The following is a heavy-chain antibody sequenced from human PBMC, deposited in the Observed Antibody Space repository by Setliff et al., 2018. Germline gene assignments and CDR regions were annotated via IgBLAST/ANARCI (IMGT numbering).Heavy chain of an antibody. CDR1: GGFTSSFY. D-gene: IGHD2-2*01. CDR3: ARGRMRGSCSGPSCTYDPFDI. V-gene: IGHV4-39*07. J-gene: IGHJ3*02. Sequence: SETLSLTCTISGGFTSSFYWGWIRQPPGKGLEWIGSIYHIGSSYYNPSLRSRVTISVDTSKNQFSLILRSVTAADTAVYYCARGRMRGSCSGPSCTYDPFDIWGQGTPVTVSS. CDR2: IYHIGSS.